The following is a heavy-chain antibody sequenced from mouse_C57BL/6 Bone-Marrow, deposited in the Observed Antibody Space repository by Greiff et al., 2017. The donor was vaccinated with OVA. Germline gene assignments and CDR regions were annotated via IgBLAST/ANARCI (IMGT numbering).Heavy chain of an antibody. J-gene: IGHJ2*01. V-gene: IGHV1-69*01. CDR2: IDPSDSYT. CDR1: GYTFTSYW. D-gene: IGHD1-1*01. Sequence: QVQLQQPGAELVMPGASVKLSCKASGYTFTSYWMHWVKQRPGQGLEWIGEIDPSDSYTNYNQKFKGKSTLTVDKSSSTAYMQLSSLTSEDSAVYYCSTLLYYGSSPYYLDYWGQGTTLTVSS. CDR3: STLLYYGSSPYYLDY.